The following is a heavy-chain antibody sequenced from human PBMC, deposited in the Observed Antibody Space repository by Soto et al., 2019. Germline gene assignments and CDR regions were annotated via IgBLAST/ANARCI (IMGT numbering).Heavy chain of an antibody. D-gene: IGHD2-8*01. CDR2: ISHDGRIK. CDR3: ARVSWHVYATLHGPFDY. J-gene: IGHJ4*02. V-gene: IGHV3-30*04. Sequence: QVQLVESGGGVVQPGRSLRLSCAASEFTFNRHAMHWVRQAPGKGLEWVAVISHDGRIKYYADSVKGRFTISRDNSMNTLDLQMNSLSAEDTGLYFCARVSWHVYATLHGPFDYWGQGTLVTVSS. CDR1: EFTFNRHA.